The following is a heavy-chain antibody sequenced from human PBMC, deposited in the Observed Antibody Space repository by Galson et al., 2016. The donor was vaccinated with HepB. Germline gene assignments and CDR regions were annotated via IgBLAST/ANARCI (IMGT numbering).Heavy chain of an antibody. D-gene: IGHD6-19*01. CDR2: IKKDGSEK. V-gene: IGHV3-7*01. CDR3: ARDINGGLDYYNGMDV. J-gene: IGHJ6*02. Sequence: SLRLFCAASGFTFSNYWMSWVRQAPGKGLEWMANIKKDGSEKYYVDSVKGRFSISRDNSKNTVHLQMNSLSVEDTAMYYCARDINGGLDYYNGMDVWGQGTTVTVSS. CDR1: GFTFSNYW.